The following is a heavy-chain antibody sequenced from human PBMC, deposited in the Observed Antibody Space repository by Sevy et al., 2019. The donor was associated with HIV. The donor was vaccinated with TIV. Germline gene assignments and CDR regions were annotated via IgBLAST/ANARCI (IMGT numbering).Heavy chain of an antibody. CDR2: ISGSGAST. CDR3: AKCVDRYYHYHGTDV. V-gene: IGHV3-23*01. Sequence: GGSLRLSCAPSGFTFSSYAMSWVRQAPGKGLEWVSAISGSGASTYYADSVKGRFTISRDNSKNIVYLQMNSLRVEDTAVYYCAKCVDRYYHYHGTDVWGQGTTVTVSS. J-gene: IGHJ6*02. D-gene: IGHD2-21*01. CDR1: GFTFSSYA.